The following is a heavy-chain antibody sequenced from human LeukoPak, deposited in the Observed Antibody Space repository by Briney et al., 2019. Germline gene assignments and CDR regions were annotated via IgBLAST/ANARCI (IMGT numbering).Heavy chain of an antibody. CDR2: IYSGGST. Sequence: PGGSLRLSCAASGFTFSSYSMNWVRQAPGKGLEWVSVIYSGGSTYYADSVKGRFTISRDNSKNTLYLQMNSLRAEDTAVYYCARDSGIAVAGTYYYGMDVWGQGTTVTVSS. V-gene: IGHV3-66*01. CDR3: ARDSGIAVAGTYYYGMDV. D-gene: IGHD6-19*01. J-gene: IGHJ6*02. CDR1: GFTFSSYS.